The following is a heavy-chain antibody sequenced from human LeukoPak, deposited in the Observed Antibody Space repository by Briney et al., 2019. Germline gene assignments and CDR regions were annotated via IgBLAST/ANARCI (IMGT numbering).Heavy chain of an antibody. CDR3: ARQHRDAFDI. CDR1: GFTVSSNY. D-gene: IGHD6-13*01. Sequence: GGSLRLSCAASGFTVSSNYMSWVRQAPGKGLEWVSVIYSGGSTFYADSVKGRFTISRDNSKNTLYLQMNSLRAEDTAVYYCARQHRDAFDIRGQGTMVTVSS. CDR2: IYSGGST. J-gene: IGHJ3*02. V-gene: IGHV3-53*01.